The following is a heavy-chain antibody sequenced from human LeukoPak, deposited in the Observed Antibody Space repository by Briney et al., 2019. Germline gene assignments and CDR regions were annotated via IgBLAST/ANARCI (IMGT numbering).Heavy chain of an antibody. V-gene: IGHV3-23*01. D-gene: IGHD3-3*01. CDR2: ISASGGST. J-gene: IGHJ3*02. Sequence: GGSLRLSCAASGFTFRSYAMNWVRQAPGKGLEWVSSISASGGSTYYADTVKGRFTISRDNTKNTLYLQMNSLRAEDTAVYYCAKRDGVLIIDAFDIWGQGTMVTVSA. CDR1: GFTFRSYA. CDR3: AKRDGVLIIDAFDI.